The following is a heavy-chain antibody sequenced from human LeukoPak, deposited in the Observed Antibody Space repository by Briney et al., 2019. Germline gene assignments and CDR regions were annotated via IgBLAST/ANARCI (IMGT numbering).Heavy chain of an antibody. J-gene: IGHJ4*02. CDR1: GFTFSDAW. V-gene: IGHV3-15*01. Sequence: TSGGSLRLSCAASGFTFSDAWMTWVRQAPGKGLECVGFIQSKTDGGTTDSAAPVKGGFTVSRDDSKNTLYLQMNSLKTEDTAVYYCTTWSSQFDYWGQGTLVTVSS. CDR2: IQSKTDGGTT. CDR3: TTWSSQFDY. D-gene: IGHD6-6*01.